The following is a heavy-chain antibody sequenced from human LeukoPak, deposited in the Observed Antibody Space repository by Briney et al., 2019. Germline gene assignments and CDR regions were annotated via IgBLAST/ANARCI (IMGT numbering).Heavy chain of an antibody. D-gene: IGHD2-15*01. V-gene: IGHV3-30-3*01. CDR1: GFTFSNYA. Sequence: GRSLRLSCAASGFTFSNYAMHWVRQAPGKGLEWVAVMSYEGSNKYHADSVKGRFTISRDNSKNTLYVQMNSLSAEDTAVYYCAKAVAAPDYYYGMDVWGQGTTVTV. CDR2: MSYEGSNK. J-gene: IGHJ6*02. CDR3: AKAVAAPDYYYGMDV.